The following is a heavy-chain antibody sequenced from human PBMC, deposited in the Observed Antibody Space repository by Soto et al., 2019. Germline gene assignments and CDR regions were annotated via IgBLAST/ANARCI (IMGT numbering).Heavy chain of an antibody. V-gene: IGHV4-59*12. CDR2: IYYSGST. Sequence: SVTLSLTCSVARGSITSYYWSWIRQPPGKGLEWIGHIYYSGSTNYNPSLKSRVTISVDTSKNQFSLKLSSVTAADTAVYYCASGDILTGYPFDYWGQGTLVTVS. D-gene: IGHD3-9*01. CDR1: RGSITSYY. CDR3: ASGDILTGYPFDY. J-gene: IGHJ4*02.